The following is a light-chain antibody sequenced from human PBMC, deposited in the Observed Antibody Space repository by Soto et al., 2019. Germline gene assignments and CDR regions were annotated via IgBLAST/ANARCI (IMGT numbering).Light chain of an antibody. Sequence: DRVMTQSPDTLSASPGERATLSCRASQSVGSNLAWYQQKAGQAPRLLIYGASTRATGIPARFSGSGSGTEFTLTISSLQSEDFALYYCQQYHNWPPVTFGQGTRLEIK. CDR2: GAS. J-gene: IGKJ5*01. V-gene: IGKV3-15*01. CDR1: QSVGSN. CDR3: QQYHNWPPVT.